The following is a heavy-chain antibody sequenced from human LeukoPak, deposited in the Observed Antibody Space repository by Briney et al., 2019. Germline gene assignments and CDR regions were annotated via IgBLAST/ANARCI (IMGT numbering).Heavy chain of an antibody. CDR3: ARHSTYYDFWSGPRGDYFDY. V-gene: IGHV4-59*08. CDR2: IHYSGAT. CDR1: GDSISGYF. D-gene: IGHD3-3*01. J-gene: IGHJ4*02. Sequence: PSETLSLTCTVSGDSISGYFWSWIRQTPGKGLEWIGYIHYSGATNYNPSLKSRVTMSVDTSKDQFSLKLSSVNAADTAMYYCARHSTYYDFWSGPRGDYFDYWGQGTLVTVSS.